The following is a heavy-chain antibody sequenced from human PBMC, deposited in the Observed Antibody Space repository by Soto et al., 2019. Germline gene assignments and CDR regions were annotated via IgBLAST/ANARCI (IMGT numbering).Heavy chain of an antibody. CDR1: GFTFSSYG. Sequence: QVQLVESGGGVVQPGRSLRLSCAASGFTFSSYGMHWVRQAPGKGLEWVAVISYDGSNKYYADSVKGRFTISRDNSKNTLYLQMNSLRAEDTAVYYCVTSFVVVITGYWGQGTLVTVSS. D-gene: IGHD3-22*01. J-gene: IGHJ4*02. CDR2: ISYDGSNK. CDR3: VTSFVVVITGY. V-gene: IGHV3-30*03.